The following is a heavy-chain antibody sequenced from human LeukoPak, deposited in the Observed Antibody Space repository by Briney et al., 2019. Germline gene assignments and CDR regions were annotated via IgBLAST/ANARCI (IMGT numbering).Heavy chain of an antibody. CDR2: IRYDGSNK. CDR3: AKDRGMQVWSFDN. Sequence: GGSLRLSCAASGFTFSSYGMHWVRQAPGKGLEWVAFIRYDGSNKYYADSVKGRFTISRDNSKNTQSLQMNSLRAEDRAVYYCAKDRGMQVWSFDNWGQGTLVTVSS. V-gene: IGHV3-30*02. CDR1: GFTFSSYG. D-gene: IGHD3-10*01. J-gene: IGHJ4*02.